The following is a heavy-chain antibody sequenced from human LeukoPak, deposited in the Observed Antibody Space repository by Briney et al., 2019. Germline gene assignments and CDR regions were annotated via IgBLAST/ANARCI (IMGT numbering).Heavy chain of an antibody. CDR2: ISGSGGST. CDR3: AKDGPDYGDYGT. D-gene: IGHD4-17*01. J-gene: IGHJ5*02. CDR1: GFTFSSYA. V-gene: IGHV3-23*01. Sequence: SGGSLRLSFAASGFTFSSYAMSWVRQAPGKGLEWVSAISGSGGSTYYAASVKGRFTISRDNSKNTLYLQMNSLRAEDTAVYYCAKDGPDYGDYGTWGQGTLVTVSS.